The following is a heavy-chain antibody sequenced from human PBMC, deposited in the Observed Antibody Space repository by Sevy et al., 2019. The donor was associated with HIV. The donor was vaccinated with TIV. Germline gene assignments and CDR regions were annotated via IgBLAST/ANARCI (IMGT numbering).Heavy chain of an antibody. D-gene: IGHD6-19*01. CDR2: IIPIFGTA. V-gene: IGHV1-69*13. Sequence: APVKVSCKASGGTFSSYAISWVRQAPGQGLEWMGGIIPIFGTANYAQKFQGRVTITADESTSTAYMELSSLRSEDTAVYYCARPLVAGGNWFDPWGQGTLVTVSS. CDR1: GGTFSSYA. CDR3: ARPLVAGGNWFDP. J-gene: IGHJ5*02.